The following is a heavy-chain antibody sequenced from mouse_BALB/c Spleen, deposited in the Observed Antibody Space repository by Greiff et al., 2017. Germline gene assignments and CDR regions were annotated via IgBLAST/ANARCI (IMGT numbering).Heavy chain of an antibody. J-gene: IGHJ3*01. D-gene: IGHD2-1*01. V-gene: IGHV1-63*02. CDR2: IYPGGGYT. CDR1: GYTFTNYW. Sequence: QVQLKQSGAELVRPGTSVKISCKASGYTFTNYWLGWVKQRPGHGLEWIGDIYPGGGYTNYNEKFKGKATLTADTSSSTAYMQLSSLTSEDSAVYFCARSVYGNYGFAYWGQGTLVTVSA. CDR3: ARSVYGNYGFAY.